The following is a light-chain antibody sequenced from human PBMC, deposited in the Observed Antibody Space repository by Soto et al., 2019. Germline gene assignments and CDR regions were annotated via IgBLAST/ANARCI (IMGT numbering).Light chain of an antibody. Sequence: EIVLTQSPAPLSLSPGERATLSCRASQTITTELAWYQQKPGQAPRLLIYDASNRATGIPARFSGSGSGTDFTLTISSLEPEDFAVYYCQQRSNWPLTFGGGTKVDIK. J-gene: IGKJ4*01. CDR3: QQRSNWPLT. CDR2: DAS. V-gene: IGKV3-11*01. CDR1: QTITTE.